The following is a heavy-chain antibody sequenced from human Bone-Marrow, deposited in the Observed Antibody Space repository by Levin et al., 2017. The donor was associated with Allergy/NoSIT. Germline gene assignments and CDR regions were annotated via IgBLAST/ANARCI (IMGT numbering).Heavy chain of an antibody. CDR3: ARDVGSRGWPTWLDP. Sequence: NASETLSLTCSVSGDSLINSYWTWVRQPAGKGLEYIGRIYGSGTSNFNPSLRSRVTMSVDTSKNHISLDLTSVTAADTAVYYCARDVGSRGWPTWLDPWGQGTLVIVSS. CDR2: IYGSGTS. V-gene: IGHV4-4*07. J-gene: IGHJ5*02. D-gene: IGHD6-19*01. CDR1: GDSLINSY.